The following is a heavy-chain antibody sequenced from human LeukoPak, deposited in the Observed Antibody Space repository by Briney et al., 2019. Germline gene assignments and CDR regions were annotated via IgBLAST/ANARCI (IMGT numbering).Heavy chain of an antibody. D-gene: IGHD1-14*01. CDR1: GFTFSSLW. V-gene: IGHV3-7*01. CDR2: INQDGGTT. Sequence: GGSLRLSCAASGFTFSSLWMSWVRQAPGRGPEWVANINQDGGTTYYVASVKGRFTISRENAKSSLSLQMSSLRAEDTAVYYFTKDRQGPNQYHMDVGGKGTRVTVSS. CDR3: TKDRQGPNQYHMDV. J-gene: IGHJ6*03.